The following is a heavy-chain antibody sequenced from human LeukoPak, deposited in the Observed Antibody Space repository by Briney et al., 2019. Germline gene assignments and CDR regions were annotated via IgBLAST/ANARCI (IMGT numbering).Heavy chain of an antibody. Sequence: PGGSLRLSCAASAFTLSSYWMSWVRQTPGKGLEWVAHIKQDGSEKYYVDSLKGRFNISRDNVKNALYLQMNSLRVEDTGIYYCVRGAYYAAYWGQGTLVTVSS. J-gene: IGHJ4*02. D-gene: IGHD2/OR15-2a*01. CDR3: VRGAYYAAY. CDR1: AFTLSSYW. CDR2: IKQDGSEK. V-gene: IGHV3-7*01.